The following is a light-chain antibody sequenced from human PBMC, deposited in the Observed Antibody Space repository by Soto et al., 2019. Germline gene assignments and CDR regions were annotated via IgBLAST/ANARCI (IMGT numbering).Light chain of an antibody. CDR3: QQYNSYSSWT. CDR1: RSISSW. CDR2: KAS. J-gene: IGKJ1*01. Sequence: DIQMTQSPSTLSASVGERITITCRARRSISSWLAWYQQKPGKAPKLLIYKASSLESGVPSRFSGSGSGTEFTLTISSLQPDDFATYYCQQYNSYSSWTFGQGTKVEIK. V-gene: IGKV1-5*03.